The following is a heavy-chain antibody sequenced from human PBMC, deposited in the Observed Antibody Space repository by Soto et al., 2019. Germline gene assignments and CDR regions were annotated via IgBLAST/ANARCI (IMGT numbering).Heavy chain of an antibody. CDR1: GFTFSSYA. D-gene: IGHD3-22*01. CDR2: ISGSGGST. Sequence: HPGGSLRLSCAASGFTFSSYAMSWVRQAPGKGLEWVSAISGSGGSTYYADSVKGRFTISRDNSKNTLYLQMNSLRAEDTAVYYCAKDYYYDSSGYYYEVRAFDIWGQGTMVTVSS. V-gene: IGHV3-23*01. J-gene: IGHJ3*02. CDR3: AKDYYYDSSGYYYEVRAFDI.